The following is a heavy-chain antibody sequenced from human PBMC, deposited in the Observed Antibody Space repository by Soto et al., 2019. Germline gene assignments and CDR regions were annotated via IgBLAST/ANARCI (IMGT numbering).Heavy chain of an antibody. J-gene: IGHJ3*02. D-gene: IGHD3-22*01. Sequence: GGSLRLSCAASGFTFSSYSMNWVRQAPGKGLEWVSSISSSSSYIYYADSVKGRFTISRDNAKNSLYLQMNSLRAEDTAVYYCARDRRVTYYYDSSGYPDAFDIWGQGTMVTVSS. CDR1: GFTFSSYS. V-gene: IGHV3-21*01. CDR3: ARDRRVTYYYDSSGYPDAFDI. CDR2: ISSSSSYI.